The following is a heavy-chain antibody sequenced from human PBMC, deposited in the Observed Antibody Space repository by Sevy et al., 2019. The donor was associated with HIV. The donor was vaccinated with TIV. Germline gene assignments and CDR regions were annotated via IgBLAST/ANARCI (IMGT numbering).Heavy chain of an antibody. CDR3: AREEYFYGSGTYGYGMDV. D-gene: IGHD3-10*01. CDR2: IYYSGSR. Sequence: SETLSLTCAVSGGSIRSSHWWSWVRQSPGKGLEWIGEIYYSGSRNYNPSLKSPLTISVDTSNNLFSLRLSSVTAADTAVYYCAREEYFYGSGTYGYGMDVWGQGTTVTVSS. CDR1: GGSIRSSHW. V-gene: IGHV4-4*02. J-gene: IGHJ6*02.